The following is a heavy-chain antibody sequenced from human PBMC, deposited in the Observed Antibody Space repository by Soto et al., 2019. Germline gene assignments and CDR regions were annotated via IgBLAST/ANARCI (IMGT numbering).Heavy chain of an antibody. CDR2: ISYGGSNK. J-gene: IGHJ4*02. CDR3: AKDSGRRYYFDY. Sequence: QVQLVESGGGVVQPGRSLRLSCAASGFTFSSYGMHWVRQAPGKGLEWVAVISYGGSNKYYADSVKGRFTISRDNSKNTLHLQMITVRAEDTAVYYCAKDSGRRYYFDYWGQGTLVTVSS. CDR1: GFTFSSYG. D-gene: IGHD1-26*01. V-gene: IGHV3-30*18.